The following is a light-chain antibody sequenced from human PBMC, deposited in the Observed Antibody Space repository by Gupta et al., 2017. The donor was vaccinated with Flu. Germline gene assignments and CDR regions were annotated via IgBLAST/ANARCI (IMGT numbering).Light chain of an antibody. CDR2: QVS. Sequence: VTLGQPASISCRSSEGLVYSDGNTYLHWFQRRPGQSPRRLIYQVSHRESGVPDRFSGSGSGTDFTLKISRVEAEDVGVYYCMQGSRWPWAFGQGTKVEIK. CDR1: EGLVYSDGNTY. CDR3: MQGSRWPWA. V-gene: IGKV2-30*01. J-gene: IGKJ1*01.